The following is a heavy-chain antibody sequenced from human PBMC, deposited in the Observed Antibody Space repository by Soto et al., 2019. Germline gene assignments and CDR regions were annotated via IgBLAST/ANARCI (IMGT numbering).Heavy chain of an antibody. Sequence: ASVKVSCKASGYTFTSYGISWVRQAPGQGLEWMGWISAYNGNTNYAQKLQGRVTMTTDTSTSTAYMELRSLRSDDTAVYYCARGVGGITIFGVPDHLYGMDVWGQGTTVTVSS. V-gene: IGHV1-18*01. D-gene: IGHD3-3*01. J-gene: IGHJ6*02. CDR3: ARGVGGITIFGVPDHLYGMDV. CDR2: ISAYNGNT. CDR1: GYTFTSYG.